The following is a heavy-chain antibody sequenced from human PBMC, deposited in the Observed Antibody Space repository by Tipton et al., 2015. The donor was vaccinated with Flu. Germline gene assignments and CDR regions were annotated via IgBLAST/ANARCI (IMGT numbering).Heavy chain of an antibody. D-gene: IGHD2-15*01. CDR2: IWYDGSNK. Sequence: SLRLSCAASGFTFSSYGMHWVRQAPGKGLEWVAVIWYDGSNKYYADSVKGRFTISRDNSKNTLYLQMNSLRAEDTAVYYCASCSGGSCYSDFFDYWGQGTLVTVSS. J-gene: IGHJ4*02. CDR3: ASCSGGSCYSDFFDY. V-gene: IGHV3-33*01. CDR1: GFTFSSYG.